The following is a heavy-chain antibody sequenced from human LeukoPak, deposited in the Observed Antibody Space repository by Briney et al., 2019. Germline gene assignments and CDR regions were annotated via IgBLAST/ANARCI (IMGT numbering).Heavy chain of an antibody. CDR2: ISAYNGNT. D-gene: IGHD6-13*01. CDR3: ARDGKQRLVRPPLDY. Sequence: ASVKVSCKASGYTFTSYAMNWVRQAPGQGLEWMGWISAYNGNTNYAQKLQGRVTMTTDTSTSTAYMELRSLRSDDTAVYYCARDGKQRLVRPPLDYWGQGTLVTVSS. V-gene: IGHV1-18*01. J-gene: IGHJ4*02. CDR1: GYTFTSYA.